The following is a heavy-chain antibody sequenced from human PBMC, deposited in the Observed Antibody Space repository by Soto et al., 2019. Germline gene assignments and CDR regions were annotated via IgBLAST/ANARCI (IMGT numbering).Heavy chain of an antibody. V-gene: IGHV3-30*04. CDR2: ISYNGGNR. D-gene: IGHD2-15*01. Sequence: QVQLVESGGGVVQPGRSLRLSCAASGFTFSNYAMHWVRQAPGKGLECVAVISYNGGNRFYRDYVKGRFTIARDNSKNTVHLQLDSLGYEDAAVYYCARGDREDTAVVIGVRPGEYGVDVWGQGTTVTVSS. CDR1: GFTFSNYA. CDR3: ARGDREDTAVVIGVRPGEYGVDV. J-gene: IGHJ6*02.